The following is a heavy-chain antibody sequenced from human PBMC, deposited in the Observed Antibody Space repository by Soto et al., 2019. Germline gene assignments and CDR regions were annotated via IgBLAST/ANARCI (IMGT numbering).Heavy chain of an antibody. D-gene: IGHD6-13*01. J-gene: IGHJ4*02. CDR1: GFTFSSYA. CDR2: ISYDGSNK. Sequence: GGSLRLSCAASGFTFSSYAMHWVRQAPGKGLEWVAVISYDGSNKYYADSVKGRFTISRDNSKNTLYLQMNSLRAEDTAVYYCARDLGPRFIAAAGDYWGQGTLVTVSS. V-gene: IGHV3-30-3*01. CDR3: ARDLGPRFIAAAGDY.